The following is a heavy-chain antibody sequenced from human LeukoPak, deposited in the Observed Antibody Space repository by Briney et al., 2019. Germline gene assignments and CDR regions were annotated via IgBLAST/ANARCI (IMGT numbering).Heavy chain of an antibody. V-gene: IGHV3-7*01. CDR2: IKQDGSEK. CDR1: GFTFSSYW. J-gene: IGHJ4*02. Sequence: GGSLRLSCAASGFTFSSYWMSWVRQAPGKGLEWVANIKQDGSEKYYVDSVKGRFTISRDNAKNSLYLQMNSLRAEDTAVYYCARVGEWELHAYFDYWGQGTLVTVSS. D-gene: IGHD1-26*01. CDR3: ARVGEWELHAYFDY.